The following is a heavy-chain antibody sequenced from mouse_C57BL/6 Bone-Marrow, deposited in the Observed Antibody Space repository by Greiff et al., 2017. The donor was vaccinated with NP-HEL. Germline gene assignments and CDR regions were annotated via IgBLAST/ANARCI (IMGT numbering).Heavy chain of an antibody. CDR1: GYSITSDY. J-gene: IGHJ3*01. V-gene: IGHV3-8*01. Sequence: VHVKQSGPGLAKPSQTLSLTCSVTGYSITSDYWNWIRKFPGNKLEYMGYISYSGSTYYNPSLKSRISITRDTSKNQYYLQLNSVTTEDTATYYCARSTAQATPWFAYWGQGTLVTVSA. D-gene: IGHD3-2*02. CDR3: ARSTAQATPWFAY. CDR2: ISYSGST.